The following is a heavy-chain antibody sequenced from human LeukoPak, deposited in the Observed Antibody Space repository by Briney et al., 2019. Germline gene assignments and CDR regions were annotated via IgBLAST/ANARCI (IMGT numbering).Heavy chain of an antibody. V-gene: IGHV4-59*01. CDR3: ARAVVVVPAAEETFDY. CDR1: GGSISSYY. D-gene: IGHD2-2*01. Sequence: SETLSLTCTVSGGSISSYYWSWIRQPPGKGLEWIGYIYYSGSTNYNPSLKSRVTISVDTSKNQFSLKLSSVTAADTAVYYCARAVVVVPAAEETFDYWGQGTLVTVSS. J-gene: IGHJ4*02. CDR2: IYYSGST.